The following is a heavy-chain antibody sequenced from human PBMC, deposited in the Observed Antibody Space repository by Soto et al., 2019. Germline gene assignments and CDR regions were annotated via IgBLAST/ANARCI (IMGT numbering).Heavy chain of an antibody. Sequence: QVQLVQSGAEVKKPGSSVKVSCKASGGTFSSYAISWVRQAPGQGLEWMGGIIPIFGTANYAQKFQGRVTITADESTRTAYLGLSRLRSEDPAVYYCARCAPLGWELRCGAFDIWGQGTMVTVSS. CDR2: IIPIFGTA. V-gene: IGHV1-69*01. J-gene: IGHJ3*02. CDR1: GGTFSSYA. CDR3: ARCAPLGWELRCGAFDI. D-gene: IGHD1-26*01.